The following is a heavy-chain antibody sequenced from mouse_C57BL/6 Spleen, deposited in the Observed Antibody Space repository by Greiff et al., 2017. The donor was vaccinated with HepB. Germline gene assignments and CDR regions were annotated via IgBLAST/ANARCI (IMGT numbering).Heavy chain of an antibody. CDR1: GFTFSDYV. D-gene: IGHD2-4*01. V-gene: IGHV5-17*01. Sequence: EVKLVESGGGLVKPGGSLKLSCAASGFTFSDYVMHWVRQAPEKGLEWVAYISSGSSTIYYADTVKGRFTISRDNAKNTLFLQMTSLRSEDTAMYYCARPRDYDWFAYWGQGTLVTVSA. J-gene: IGHJ3*01. CDR2: ISSGSSTI. CDR3: ARPRDYDWFAY.